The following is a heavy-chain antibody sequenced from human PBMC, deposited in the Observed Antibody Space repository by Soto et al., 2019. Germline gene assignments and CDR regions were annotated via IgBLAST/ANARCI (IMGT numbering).Heavy chain of an antibody. Sequence: SGPTLVNPTQTLTLTCTFSGFSLSTSGVGVGWIRQPPGKALEWLALIYWNDDKRYSPSLKSRLTITKDTSKNQVVLTVTNMDPVDTATYYCAHSRGDIVVVPGGQPVYKYGTDWFDPWGQGALVTVSS. CDR3: AHSRGDIVVVPGGQPVYKYGTDWFDP. CDR1: GFSLSTSGVG. D-gene: IGHD2-2*01. CDR2: IYWNDDK. V-gene: IGHV2-5*01. J-gene: IGHJ5*02.